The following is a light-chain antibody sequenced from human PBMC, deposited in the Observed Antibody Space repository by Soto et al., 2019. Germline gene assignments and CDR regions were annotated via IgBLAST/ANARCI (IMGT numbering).Light chain of an antibody. J-gene: IGKJ5*01. CDR3: QQYGSSPIT. CDR1: QTVTRNY. V-gene: IGKV3-20*01. CDR2: GAS. Sequence: EIVLTQSPGTLSLSPGERATLSCRASQTVTRNYLAWHQQKPGQTPRLLVYGASSRATGIPDRFRGSGSGTDFTLTINRLEPEDFALYHCQQYGSSPITFGQGTRLEI.